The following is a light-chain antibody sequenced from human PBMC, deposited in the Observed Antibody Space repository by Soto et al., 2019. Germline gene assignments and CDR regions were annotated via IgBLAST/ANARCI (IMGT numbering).Light chain of an antibody. V-gene: IGKV1-5*03. J-gene: IGKJ1*01. Sequence: DIQMTQSPSILSASVGDRVTITCRASQSISNWLAWYQQKPGKAPKILIYKASSLESGVPSRFSGSGSETDFTLTTTSLQPDDFATYYCQQYNGYRWTFGQGTKVDIK. CDR1: QSISNW. CDR2: KAS. CDR3: QQYNGYRWT.